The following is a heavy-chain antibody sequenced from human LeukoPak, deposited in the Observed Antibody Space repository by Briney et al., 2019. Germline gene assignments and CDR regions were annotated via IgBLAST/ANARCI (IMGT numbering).Heavy chain of an antibody. Sequence: ASVKVSCKASGYTFTSYYMHWVRQAPGQGLEWMGIINPSGSSTSYAQKFQGRVTMTRDASTSTVYMELSSLRSEDTAVYYCARLSSGWYSGVGFIDYWGQGTLVTVSS. J-gene: IGHJ4*02. V-gene: IGHV1-46*01. CDR1: GYTFTSYY. CDR2: INPSGSST. D-gene: IGHD6-19*01. CDR3: ARLSSGWYSGVGFIDY.